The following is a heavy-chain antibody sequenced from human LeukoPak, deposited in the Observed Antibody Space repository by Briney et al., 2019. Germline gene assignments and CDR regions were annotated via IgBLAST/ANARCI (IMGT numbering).Heavy chain of an antibody. D-gene: IGHD6-6*01. CDR1: SGSISSLY. CDR2: IYCTGST. J-gene: IGHJ4*02. Sequence: SETLSLTCSVSSGSISSLYWSWIRQPPGKGLEWIGYIYCTGSTNYNPSLKSRVTMFVDMSKNQFSLRLSSVTAADTAVYYCARHRAYSSSSPFDYWGQGTLVTVSS. V-gene: IGHV4-59*08. CDR3: ARHRAYSSSSPFDY.